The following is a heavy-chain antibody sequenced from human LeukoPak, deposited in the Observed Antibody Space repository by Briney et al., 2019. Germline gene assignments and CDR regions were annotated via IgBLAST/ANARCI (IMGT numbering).Heavy chain of an antibody. CDR1: GFTFSSYA. D-gene: IGHD3-22*01. Sequence: PGGSLRLSCAASGFTFSSYAMSWVRQAPGKGLEWVSAISGSGGSTYYADSVKGWFTISRDNSKNTLYLQMNSLRAEDTAVYYCAKGSFYYYDSSGYYPSYYFDYWGQGTLVTVSS. V-gene: IGHV3-23*01. J-gene: IGHJ4*02. CDR3: AKGSFYYYDSSGYYPSYYFDY. CDR2: ISGSGGST.